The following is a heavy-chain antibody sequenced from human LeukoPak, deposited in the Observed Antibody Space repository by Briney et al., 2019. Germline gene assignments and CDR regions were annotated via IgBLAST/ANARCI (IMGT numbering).Heavy chain of an antibody. D-gene: IGHD4-17*01. CDR2: IKQDGSEK. CDR3: ARLTTTVTTPFDY. J-gene: IGHJ4*02. CDR1: GFTFSYYW. Sequence: PGGSLRLSCAASGFTFSYYWMGWVRQAPGKGLEWVANIKQDGSEKYYVDSVRGRFTISRDNAKNSLYLQMNSLRAEDTAVYYCARLTTTVTTPFDYWGQGTLVTVSS. V-gene: IGHV3-7*02.